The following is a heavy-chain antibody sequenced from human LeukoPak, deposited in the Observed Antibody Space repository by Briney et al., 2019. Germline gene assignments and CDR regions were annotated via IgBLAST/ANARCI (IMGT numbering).Heavy chain of an antibody. D-gene: IGHD1-26*01. CDR3: ARDTTGYFDY. Sequence: SETLSLTCTVSGGSISSGGYYWSWIRQHPGKGLEWIGYIYYSGSTYYNPSLKSRVTISVDTSKNQFSLKLSSVTAADTAVYYCARDTTGYFDYWGQGTLVTVSS. CDR1: GGSISSGGYY. CDR2: IYYSGST. V-gene: IGHV4-31*03. J-gene: IGHJ4*02.